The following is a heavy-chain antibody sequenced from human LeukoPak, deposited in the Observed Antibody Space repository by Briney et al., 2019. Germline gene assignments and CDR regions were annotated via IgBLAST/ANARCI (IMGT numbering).Heavy chain of an antibody. CDR2: IYYSGST. J-gene: IGHJ4*02. CDR1: GGSISSGGYY. Sequence: SETLSLTCTVSGGSISSGGYYWSWIRQHPGKGLEWIGYIYYSGSTYYNPSLKSRVTISVDTSNNQFSLKLSSVTAADTAVYYCAKEDDYVWGSYRYRGPFDYWGQGTLVTVSS. V-gene: IGHV4-31*03. CDR3: AKEDDYVWGSYRYRGPFDY. D-gene: IGHD3-16*02.